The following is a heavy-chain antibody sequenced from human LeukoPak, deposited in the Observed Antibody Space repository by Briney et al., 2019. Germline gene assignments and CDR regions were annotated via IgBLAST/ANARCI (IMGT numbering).Heavy chain of an antibody. D-gene: IGHD3-16*02. CDR1: GGSISSYY. Sequence: SETLSLTCTVSGGSISSYYWSWIRQPPGKGLEWIGYIYYSGSTNYNPSLKSRVTISVDTSKNQFSLKLSSVTAADTAVYYCARSLDYDYVWGSYRSFNYYMDVWGKGTTVTVSS. CDR2: IYYSGST. V-gene: IGHV4-59*01. J-gene: IGHJ6*03. CDR3: ARSLDYDYVWGSYRSFNYYMDV.